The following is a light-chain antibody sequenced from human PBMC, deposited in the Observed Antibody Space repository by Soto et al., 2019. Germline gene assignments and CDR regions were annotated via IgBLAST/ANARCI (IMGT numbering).Light chain of an antibody. J-gene: IGLJ1*01. V-gene: IGLV1-44*01. Sequence: QSVLTQPPSASGTPGQRVTISCSGSSSNIGTDTVNWYQHLPGTAPKLLIYSNNQRPSGVPDRFSGSKSGTSASLAIGGLQSEDEADYYCAAWDDSLKGYVFGTGTKVT. CDR3: AAWDDSLKGYV. CDR1: SSNIGTDT. CDR2: SNN.